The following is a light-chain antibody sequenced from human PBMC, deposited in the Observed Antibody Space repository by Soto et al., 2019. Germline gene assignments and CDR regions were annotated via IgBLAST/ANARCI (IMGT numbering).Light chain of an antibody. CDR1: QYISSY. CDR3: QQANSPPYT. Sequence: DIQMTQSPSSVSASVGDRVTITCRASQYISSYLAWYQQKPGKAPKLLIYAASSLQSGVPFRFSASGSGTDFTLTISSLQPEDFAIYYCQQANSPPYTFGQGTRLEIK. J-gene: IGKJ2*01. CDR2: AAS. V-gene: IGKV1-12*02.